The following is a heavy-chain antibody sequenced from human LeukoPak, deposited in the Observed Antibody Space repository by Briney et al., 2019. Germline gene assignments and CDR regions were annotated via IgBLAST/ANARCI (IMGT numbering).Heavy chain of an antibody. CDR1: GGSFSGYY. D-gene: IGHD4-17*01. J-gene: IGHJ4*02. CDR2: INHSGST. CDR3: ARSWVTTRGYYFDY. V-gene: IGHV4-34*01. Sequence: PSETLSLTCAVYGGSFSGYYWSWIRQPPGKGLEWIGEINHSGSTNYNPSLKSRVTISVDTSKNQFSLKLSPVTAADTAVYYCARSWVTTRGYYFDYWGQGTLVTVSS.